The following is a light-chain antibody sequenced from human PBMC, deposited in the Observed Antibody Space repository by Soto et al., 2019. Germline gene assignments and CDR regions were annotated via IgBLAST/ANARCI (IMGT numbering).Light chain of an antibody. J-gene: IGKJ1*01. CDR1: QGISNY. CDR3: QKYNSAPWT. V-gene: IGKV1-27*01. Sequence: DIQMTQSPSSLSASVGDRVTITCRASQGISNYLAWYQQKPGKVPKLLIYAASTLQSGVPSRFSGSGSGTDFTLTISRLQPEEVAIYYCQKYNSAPWTFGQGTKVEIK. CDR2: AAS.